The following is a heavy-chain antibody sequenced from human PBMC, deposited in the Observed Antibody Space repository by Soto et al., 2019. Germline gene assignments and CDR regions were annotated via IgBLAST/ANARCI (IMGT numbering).Heavy chain of an antibody. CDR3: ARVSPGYSGYAFDY. Sequence: VEVSCADSGGTISSYAIIWVQQAQGQGLEWMGGITPSFGTANYAQRFQGRVTITADKSTSTAYMELSSLRSEDTAVYYCARVSPGYSGYAFDYLGQGTLVTVSS. D-gene: IGHD5-12*01. J-gene: IGHJ4*02. CDR1: GGTISSYA. CDR2: ITPSFGTA. V-gene: IGHV1-69*06.